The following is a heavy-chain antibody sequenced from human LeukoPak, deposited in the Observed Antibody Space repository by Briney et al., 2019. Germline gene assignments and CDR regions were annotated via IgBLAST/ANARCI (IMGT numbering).Heavy chain of an antibody. D-gene: IGHD3-16*01. CDR1: GYSFTAYW. Sequence: GESLKISCKGSGYSFTAYWIGWVRQMPGKGLKWMGIIYPHDSDTRYSPSFQGQVTISADKSISTAYLQWSSLKASDTAMYYCARHKGGRPHGIEIWGQGTMVTVSS. CDR3: ARHKGGRPHGIEI. CDR2: IYPHDSDT. V-gene: IGHV5-51*01. J-gene: IGHJ3*02.